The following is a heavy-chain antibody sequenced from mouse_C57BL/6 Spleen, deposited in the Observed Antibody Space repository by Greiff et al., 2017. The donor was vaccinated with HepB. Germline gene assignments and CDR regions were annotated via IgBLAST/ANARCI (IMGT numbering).Heavy chain of an antibody. CDR2: IDPNSGGT. J-gene: IGHJ4*01. V-gene: IGHV1-72*01. D-gene: IGHD2-4*01. CDR3: ARYGDDDELRYYAMDY. Sequence: QVQLQQPGAELVKPGASVTLSCKASGYTFTSYWMHWVKQRPGRGLEWIGRIDPNSGGTKYNEKFKSKATRTVDKPSSTAYMQLSSLTSEDSAVYYCARYGDDDELRYYAMDYWGQGTSVTVSS. CDR1: GYTFTSYW.